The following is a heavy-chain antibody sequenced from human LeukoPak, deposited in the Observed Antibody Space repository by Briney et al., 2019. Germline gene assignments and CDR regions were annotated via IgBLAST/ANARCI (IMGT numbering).Heavy chain of an antibody. J-gene: IGHJ5*02. CDR1: GRSISSFY. V-gene: IGHV4-59*01. CDR2: IYYSGST. Sequence: SETLSLTCTVSGRSISSFYWSWIRQPPGKGLEWIGYIYYSGSTHYNPSLKSRVTISVDTSKTQFSLKLSSVTAADTAVYYCARAYSSSSRWFDPWGQGTLVTVSS. D-gene: IGHD6-6*01. CDR3: ARAYSSSSRWFDP.